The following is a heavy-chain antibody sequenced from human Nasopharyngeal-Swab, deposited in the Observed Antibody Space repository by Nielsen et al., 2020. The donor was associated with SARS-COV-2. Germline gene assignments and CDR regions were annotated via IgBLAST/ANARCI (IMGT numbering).Heavy chain of an antibody. CDR3: AKDIGSYGDYVFDY. D-gene: IGHD4-17*01. J-gene: IGHJ4*02. Sequence: GGSLRLSCAASGFTFSSYWMHWVRQAPGKGLEWVSGISWNSGSIGYADSVKGRFTISRDNAKNSLYLQMNSLRAGDTALYYCAKDIGSYGDYVFDYWGQGTLVTVSS. CDR2: ISWNSGSI. V-gene: IGHV3-9*01. CDR1: GFTFSSYW.